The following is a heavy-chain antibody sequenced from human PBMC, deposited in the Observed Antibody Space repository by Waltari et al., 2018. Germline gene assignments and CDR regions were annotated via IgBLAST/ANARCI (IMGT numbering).Heavy chain of an antibody. CDR3: ARLAGAVASFDY. D-gene: IGHD6-19*01. CDR1: RYTFTKYW. CDR2: MYPGASGT. V-gene: IGHV5-51*01. J-gene: IGHJ4*02. Sequence: EVQLLQSGAEVKEPGESLKISCKGPRYTFTKYWIGWVRLKPGKGLEWMGFMYPGASGTKYSPSFQGRVTISADKSITTADLQWNSLQASDSAMYYCARLAGAVASFDYWGQGTLVTVSS.